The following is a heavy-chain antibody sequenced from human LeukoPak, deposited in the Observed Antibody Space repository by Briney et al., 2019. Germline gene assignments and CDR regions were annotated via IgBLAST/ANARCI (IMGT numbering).Heavy chain of an antibody. CDR2: IHRSGSP. V-gene: IGHV4-4*02. CDR3: AREILGGFNPGAY. D-gene: IGHD1-14*01. CDR1: LDATTSNF. J-gene: IGHJ4*02. Sequence: SETLSLTCTVSLDATTSNFWSWVRQPPGKGLEWIGEIHRSGSPNYNPSLQSRVTISIDRSRNQIVLELSSVTAADTAVYYCAREILGGFNPGAYWGQGTLVTVSS.